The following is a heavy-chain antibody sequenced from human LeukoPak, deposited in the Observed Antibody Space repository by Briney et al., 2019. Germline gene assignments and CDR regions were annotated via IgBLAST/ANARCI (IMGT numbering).Heavy chain of an antibody. CDR2: IKSKTDGGTT. CDR3: TTEPQLRSHLYYYGMDV. V-gene: IGHV3-15*01. D-gene: IGHD4-17*01. J-gene: IGHJ6*02. CDR1: GFTFSSYA. Sequence: GGSLRLSCAASGFTFSSYAMSWVRQAPGKGLEWVGRIKSKTDGGTTDYAAPVKGRFTISRDDSKNTLYLQMNSLKTEDTAVYYCTTEPQLRSHLYYYGMDVWGQGTTVTVSS.